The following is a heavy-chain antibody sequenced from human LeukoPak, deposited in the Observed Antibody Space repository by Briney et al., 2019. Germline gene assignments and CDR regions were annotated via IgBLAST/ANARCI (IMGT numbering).Heavy chain of an antibody. CDR1: GYTITSYG. CDR3: AREFRWVYYYGMDV. D-gene: IGHD6-13*01. Sequence: ASVKVSCKASGYTITSYGISWVRQAHGQGLEWMGWISAYNGNTNYAQKLQGRVTMTTDTSTSTAYMELRSLRSDDTAVYYCAREFRWVYYYGMDVWGQGTTVTVSS. V-gene: IGHV1-18*01. CDR2: ISAYNGNT. J-gene: IGHJ6*02.